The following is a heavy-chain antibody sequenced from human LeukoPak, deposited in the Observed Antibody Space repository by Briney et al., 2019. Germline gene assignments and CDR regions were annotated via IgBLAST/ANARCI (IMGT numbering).Heavy chain of an antibody. CDR1: GGSISSGSYY. D-gene: IGHD6-6*01. Sequence: KASETLSLTCTVSGGSISSGSYYWSWIRQPAGKGLEWIGRIYTSGSTNYNPSLKSRVTISVDTSKNQFSLNLTSVTAADTALYYCARHRKSARNYLYYYMDVWGKGTTVTVSS. CDR2: IYTSGST. J-gene: IGHJ6*03. V-gene: IGHV4-61*02. CDR3: ARHRKSARNYLYYYMDV.